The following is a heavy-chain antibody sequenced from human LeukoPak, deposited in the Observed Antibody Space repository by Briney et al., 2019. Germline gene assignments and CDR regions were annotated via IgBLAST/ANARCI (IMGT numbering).Heavy chain of an antibody. D-gene: IGHD3-9*01. CDR3: AASILTDP. CDR1: GFTFSIYG. V-gene: IGHV3-23*01. Sequence: GGSLRLSCAASGFTFSIYGMSGGRHAPGKGREWVSSIIVSGGNTYYTDSVKRLFTISRDNSKNTLYLQMTSLRAEDTAVYYCAASILTDPWGQGNLVTVSS. CDR2: IIVSGGNT. J-gene: IGHJ5*02.